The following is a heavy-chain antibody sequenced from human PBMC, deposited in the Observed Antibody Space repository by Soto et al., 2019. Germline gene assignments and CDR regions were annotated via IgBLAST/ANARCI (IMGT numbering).Heavy chain of an antibody. D-gene: IGHD6-13*01. CDR2: INGGNGNT. J-gene: IGHJ5*02. CDR3: ARGPLAAADWFDT. V-gene: IGHV1-3*01. Sequence: QVQLVQSGAEVKKPGASVKVSCKASGYTFTTYALHWVRQAPGQRLEWMGWINGGNGNTKYSQKFQGRVTITRDTXASTPCMELSSLRSEDTAVYYWARGPLAAADWFDTWGQGPLVTVSS. CDR1: GYTFTTYA.